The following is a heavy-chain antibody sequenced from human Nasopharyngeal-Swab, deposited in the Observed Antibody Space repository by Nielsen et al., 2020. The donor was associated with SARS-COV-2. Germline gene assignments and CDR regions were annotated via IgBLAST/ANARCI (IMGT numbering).Heavy chain of an antibody. J-gene: IGHJ4*02. CDR2: ISDDNTI. CDR1: GFTFNTYG. Sequence: GESLKISRAASGFTFNTYGMNWVRQAPGKGLEWISYISDDNTIFYADSVKGRFTISRDNAKNSLYLQMNSLRDEDTAVYYCARDLELLTNYYALDYWGQGTLVTVSS. CDR3: ARDLELLTNYYALDY. D-gene: IGHD3-9*01. V-gene: IGHV3-48*02.